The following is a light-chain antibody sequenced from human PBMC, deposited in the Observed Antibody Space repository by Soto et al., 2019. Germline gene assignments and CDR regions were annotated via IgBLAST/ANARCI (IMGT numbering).Light chain of an antibody. CDR1: QTVLSSY. CDR2: GAS. CDR3: QQYGSSGT. J-gene: IGKJ1*01. V-gene: IGKV3-20*01. Sequence: EIVLTQSPGTLSLSPGEAVTLSCRASQTVLSSYVAWYQQKPGQPPRLLIYGASSRATGIPDRFSGSGSGTDFTLTISRLEPEDFAVYYCQQYGSSGTFGQGTKVEIK.